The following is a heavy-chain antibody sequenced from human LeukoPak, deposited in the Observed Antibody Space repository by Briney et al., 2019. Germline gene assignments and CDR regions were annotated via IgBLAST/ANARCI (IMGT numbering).Heavy chain of an antibody. J-gene: IGHJ6*02. CDR2: MNPNSGNT. Sequence: ASVKVSCKASGYTFTSYDINWVRQATGQGLEWMGWMNPNSGNTGYAQKFQGRVTMTRNTSIGTAYMELSSLRSEDTAVYYCARGEYCSSTSCYTPYYYYYGMDVWGQGTTVTVSS. D-gene: IGHD2-2*02. CDR3: ARGEYCSSTSCYTPYYYYYGMDV. CDR1: GYTFTSYD. V-gene: IGHV1-8*01.